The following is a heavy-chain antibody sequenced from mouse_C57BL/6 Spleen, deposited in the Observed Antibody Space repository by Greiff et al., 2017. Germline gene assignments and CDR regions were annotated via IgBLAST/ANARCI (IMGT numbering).Heavy chain of an antibody. J-gene: IGHJ4*01. D-gene: IGHD4-1*01. V-gene: IGHV3-1*01. CDR1: GYSITSGYD. Sequence: DVQLQESGPGMVKPSQSLSLTCTVTGYSITSGYDWHWIRHFPGNKLEWMGYISYSGSTNYNPSLKSRISITHDTSKNHFFLKLNSVTTEDTATYYCARAWDEDYAMDYWGQGTSVTVSS. CDR2: ISYSGST. CDR3: ARAWDEDYAMDY.